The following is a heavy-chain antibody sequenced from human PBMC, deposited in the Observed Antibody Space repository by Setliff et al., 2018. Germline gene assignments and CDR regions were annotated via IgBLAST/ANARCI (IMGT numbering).Heavy chain of an antibody. Sequence: PSEPLSLTCTVSGDSISSTSYQWGWVRQPPGKGLEWIGSIYHTGTAYYNPSLKSRVTISVDTSKNQFSLQVTSLAATDTALYFCARHEFVGGYYGSVTYRHFDYWGQGILVTVSS. J-gene: IGHJ4*02. CDR1: GDSISSTSYQ. D-gene: IGHD3-10*01. V-gene: IGHV4-39*01. CDR2: IYHTGTA. CDR3: ARHEFVGGYYGSVTYRHFDY.